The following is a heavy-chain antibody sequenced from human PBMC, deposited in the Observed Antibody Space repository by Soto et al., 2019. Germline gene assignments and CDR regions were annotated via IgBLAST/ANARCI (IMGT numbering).Heavy chain of an antibody. CDR1: GYTFTSYA. CDR2: INAGNGNT. Sequence: ASVKVSCKASGYTFTSYAMHWVRQAPGQRLEWMGWINAGNGNTKYSQKFKGRVTITRDTSASTAYMELSSLRSEDTAVYYCARLSSSWPYYYYGMDVWGQGTTVTVSS. J-gene: IGHJ6*02. V-gene: IGHV1-3*01. CDR3: ARLSSSWPYYYYGMDV. D-gene: IGHD6-13*01.